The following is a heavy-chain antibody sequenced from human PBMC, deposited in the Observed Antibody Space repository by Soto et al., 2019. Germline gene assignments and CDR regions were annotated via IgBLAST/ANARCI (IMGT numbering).Heavy chain of an antibody. Sequence: QVQLVQSGAEVKKPGSSVKVSCKASGGTFSSYAISWVRQAPGQGLEWMGGIIPIFGTANYAQKFQGRVTITADESTSTGYMELGRLRSEDTGVYYCAGGDHSGSYHPYWFDPWGQGSLVTVSS. J-gene: IGHJ5*02. CDR3: AGGDHSGSYHPYWFDP. V-gene: IGHV1-69*01. CDR2: IIPIFGTA. CDR1: GGTFSSYA. D-gene: IGHD1-26*01.